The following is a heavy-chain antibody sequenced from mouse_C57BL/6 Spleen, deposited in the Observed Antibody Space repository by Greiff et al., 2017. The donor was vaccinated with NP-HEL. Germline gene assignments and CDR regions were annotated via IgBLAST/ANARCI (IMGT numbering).Heavy chain of an antibody. CDR1: GFNIKNTY. CDR2: IDPANGNT. J-gene: IGHJ3*01. D-gene: IGHD1-1*01. CDR3: AREGTVGREWAWFAY. Sequence: LVESVAELVRPGASVKLSCTASGFNIKNTYMHWVKQRPEQGLEWIGRIDPANGNTKYAPKFQGKATITADTSSNTAYLQLSSLTSEDTAIYYCAREGTVGREWAWFAYWGQGTLVTVSA. V-gene: IGHV14-3*01.